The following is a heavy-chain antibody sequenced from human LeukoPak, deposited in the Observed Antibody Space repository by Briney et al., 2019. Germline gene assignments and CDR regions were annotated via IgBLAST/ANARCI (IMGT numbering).Heavy chain of an antibody. Sequence: PSETLSLTCTVSGGSISTYYWSWIRQPPGKGLEWIAYIDYRGSTSYNPSLKSRVTISVETSRNKFSLKLSSVTAADTAVYYCARSRSGYSYDHAAFEIWGQGTMVTVSS. CDR3: ARSRSGYSYDHAAFEI. V-gene: IGHV4-59*13. D-gene: IGHD5-18*01. J-gene: IGHJ3*02. CDR1: GGSISTYY. CDR2: IDYRGST.